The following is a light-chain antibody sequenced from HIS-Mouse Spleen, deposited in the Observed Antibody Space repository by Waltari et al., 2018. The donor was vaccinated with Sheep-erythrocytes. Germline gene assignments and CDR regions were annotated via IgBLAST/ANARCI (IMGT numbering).Light chain of an antibody. CDR1: SSDAGSYNL. Sequence: QSALTQPASVSGSPGQSITISCTGTSSDAGSYNLVSWYQQHPGKAPKLMIYEGSKRPSGVSNRFSGSKSGNTASLTISGLQAEDEADYYCCSYAGSSTPWVFDGGTKLTVL. J-gene: IGLJ3*02. V-gene: IGLV2-23*01. CDR3: CSYAGSSTPWV. CDR2: EGS.